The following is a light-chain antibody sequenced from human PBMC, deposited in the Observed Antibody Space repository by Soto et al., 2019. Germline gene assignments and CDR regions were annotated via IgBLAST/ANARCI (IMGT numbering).Light chain of an antibody. V-gene: IGKV3-15*01. CDR1: QSVSGN. Sequence: EVVMTQSPATLSVSPGERVTLSCTASQSVSGNLAWYQQKPGQAPRLLIHGASTRATDIPARFSGSGSGTEFTLTITSPQSEDFDVYYCQQYHNWPPGLTFGGGTKVDIK. CDR3: QQYHNWPPGLT. CDR2: GAS. J-gene: IGKJ4*01.